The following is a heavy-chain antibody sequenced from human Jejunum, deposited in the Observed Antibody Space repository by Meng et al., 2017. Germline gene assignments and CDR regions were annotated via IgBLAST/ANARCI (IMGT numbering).Heavy chain of an antibody. J-gene: IGHJ5*02. CDR3: AAVLSSGESSLGLGWFDP. V-gene: IGHV4-31*02. Sequence: VQPQAAGPGLVKPSPPLSSTWTVSGGSISTASYYWTWIRQLPGKGLEWIGFISYSGFSYYKASLKSRVTISADTSKNQFSLKLTSVTAADTAVYYCAAVLSSGESSLGLGWFDPWGQGTLVTVSS. CDR1: GGSISTASYY. CDR2: ISYSGFS. D-gene: IGHD3-16*02.